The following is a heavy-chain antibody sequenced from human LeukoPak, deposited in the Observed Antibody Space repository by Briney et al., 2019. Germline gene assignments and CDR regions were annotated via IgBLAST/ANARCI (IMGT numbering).Heavy chain of an antibody. Sequence: SETLSLTCTVSRGSISSYYWSWIRQPPRKGLEWIGYIYYSGSTNYNPSLKSRVTISVDTSKNQFSLKLSSVTAADTAVYYCARGDYYDYYYFDYWGQGTLVTVSS. CDR3: ARGDYYDYYYFDY. CDR1: RGSISSYY. J-gene: IGHJ4*02. CDR2: IYYSGST. V-gene: IGHV4-59*01. D-gene: IGHD3-22*01.